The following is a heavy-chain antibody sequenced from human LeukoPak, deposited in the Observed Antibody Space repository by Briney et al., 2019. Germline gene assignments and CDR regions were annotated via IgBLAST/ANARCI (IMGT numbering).Heavy chain of an antibody. Sequence: ASVKVSCKASGYTFTGYYMHWVRQAPGQGLEWMGRINPNSGGTNYAQKFQGRVTMTRDTSISTAYMELSRLRSDDTAVYYCARARGLRLGELEYWGQGTLVTVSS. V-gene: IGHV1-2*06. CDR3: ARARGLRLGELEY. J-gene: IGHJ4*02. CDR1: GYTFTGYY. CDR2: INPNSGGT. D-gene: IGHD3-16*01.